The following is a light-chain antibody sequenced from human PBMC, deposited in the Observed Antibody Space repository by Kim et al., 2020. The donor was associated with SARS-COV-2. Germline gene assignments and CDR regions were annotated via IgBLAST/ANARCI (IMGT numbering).Light chain of an antibody. CDR1: QDIRND. J-gene: IGKJ5*01. CDR2: GAS. CDR3: LQHNPYPLT. V-gene: IGKV1-17*01. Sequence: DIQMTQSPSSLSASVGDRVTITCRSSQDIRNDLGWYQQNPGGAPKRLIYGASSLQSGVPSRFSGSGSGTQFTLTISSLQPEDFATYFCLQHNPYPLTFGQGTRLEI.